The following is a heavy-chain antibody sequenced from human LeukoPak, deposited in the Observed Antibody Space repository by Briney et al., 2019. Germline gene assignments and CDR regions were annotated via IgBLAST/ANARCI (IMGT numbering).Heavy chain of an antibody. CDR1: GYTFTTYG. Sequence: ASVKVSCKASGYTFTTYGFNWVRQAPGQGLEWIGWLSSRDGYAKYAEKFQGRVTMTTDTSTSTANLELRSLRSDDTAVYYCARAGYSSGWYLSDYWGQGTLVTVSS. CDR3: ARAGYSSGWYLSDY. J-gene: IGHJ4*02. D-gene: IGHD6-19*01. V-gene: IGHV1-18*01. CDR2: LSSRDGYA.